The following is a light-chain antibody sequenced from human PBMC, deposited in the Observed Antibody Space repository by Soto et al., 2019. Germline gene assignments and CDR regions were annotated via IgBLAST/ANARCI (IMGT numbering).Light chain of an antibody. CDR3: QHFKTWPPS. CDR2: STS. V-gene: IGKV3-15*01. J-gene: IGKJ4*01. CDR1: QSVYSD. Sequence: EIVMTQSPATLSGSPGETVTLSCRASQSVYSDLAWYQKKPGQAPRLLIFSTSTRATGIPDRFSGSGSGTEFTLTISSLQSEDFAVYYCQHFKTWPPSFGGGTKVEMK.